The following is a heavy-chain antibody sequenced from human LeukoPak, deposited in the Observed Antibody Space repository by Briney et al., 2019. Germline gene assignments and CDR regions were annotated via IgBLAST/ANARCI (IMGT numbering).Heavy chain of an antibody. CDR1: GGSISSSNW. V-gene: IGHV4-4*02. Sequence: SETLSLTCAVSGGSISSSNWWSWVRQPPGKGLEWIGEIYHSGSTNYNPSLKSRVTISVDKSKNQFSPKLSSVTAADTAVYYCARARIVGATRGFDYWGQGTLVTVSS. D-gene: IGHD1-26*01. CDR2: IYHSGST. J-gene: IGHJ4*02. CDR3: ARARIVGATRGFDY.